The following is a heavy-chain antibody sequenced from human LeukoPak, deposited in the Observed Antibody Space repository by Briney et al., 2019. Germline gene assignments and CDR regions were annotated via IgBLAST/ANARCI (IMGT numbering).Heavy chain of an antibody. CDR2: INSNGGDI. J-gene: IGHJ4*02. Sequence: GGSLRLSCSASGFTFRNYVMHWVCQAPGKGLEFVSGINSNGGDIHYADSVKDRFIISRDNFKTTLYLQMSSLRPEDTAVYYCVVPLSEYAYGYDYWGLGTLVAVSS. CDR3: VVPLSEYAYGYDY. V-gene: IGHV3-64D*09. CDR1: GFTFRNYV. D-gene: IGHD5-18*01.